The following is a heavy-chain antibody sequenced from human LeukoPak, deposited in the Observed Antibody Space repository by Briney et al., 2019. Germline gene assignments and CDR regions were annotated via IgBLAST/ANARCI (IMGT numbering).Heavy chain of an antibody. CDR3: ARDSGGYSYGFPDY. Sequence: SVKVSCKASGGTFSSYAISWVRQAPGQGLERMGRIIPILGIANYAQKFQGRVTITADKSTSTAYMELSSLRSEDTAVYYCARDSGGYSYGFPDYWGQGTLVTVSS. CDR1: GGTFSSYA. D-gene: IGHD5-18*01. CDR2: IIPILGIA. J-gene: IGHJ4*02. V-gene: IGHV1-69*04.